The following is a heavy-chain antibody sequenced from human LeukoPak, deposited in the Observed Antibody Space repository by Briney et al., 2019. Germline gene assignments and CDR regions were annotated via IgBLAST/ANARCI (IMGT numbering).Heavy chain of an antibody. CDR3: AKDRESWYSGTTFFDY. D-gene: IGHD1-26*01. V-gene: IGHV3-23*01. J-gene: IGHJ4*02. Sequence: GGSLRLSCAASGFTFSTYSMHWVRQAPGKGLEWVSAISGSGGSTYYADSVKGRFTISRDNSKNTLYLQMNSLRAEDTAVYYCAKDRESWYSGTTFFDYWGQGTLVTVSS. CDR1: GFTFSTYS. CDR2: ISGSGGST.